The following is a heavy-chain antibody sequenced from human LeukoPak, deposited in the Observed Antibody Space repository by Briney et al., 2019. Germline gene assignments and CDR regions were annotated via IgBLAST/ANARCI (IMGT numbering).Heavy chain of an antibody. CDR1: GFTFNNYW. Sequence: GSLRLSCEASGFTFNNYWMSWFRQPPGKGLEWIGEINHSGSTNYNPSLKSRVTISVDTSKNQFSLKLSSVTAADTAVYYCASRIYGFDPWGQGTLVTVSS. D-gene: IGHD5/OR15-5a*01. J-gene: IGHJ5*02. CDR2: INHSGST. V-gene: IGHV4-34*01. CDR3: ASRIYGFDP.